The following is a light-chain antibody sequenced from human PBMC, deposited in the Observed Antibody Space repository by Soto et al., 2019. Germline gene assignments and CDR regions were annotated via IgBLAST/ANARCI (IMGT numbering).Light chain of an antibody. V-gene: IGLV2-14*01. CDR3: SSFTGSSTL. Sequence: QSVLTQPASVSGSPGQSITISCTGTSIDVGGYNYVSWYQQHPGKAPKLMIYDVSNRPSGVSNRFSGSKSGNTASLTISGLQAEDEADYYCSSFTGSSTLFGGGTKVTVL. J-gene: IGLJ2*01. CDR1: SIDVGGYNY. CDR2: DVS.